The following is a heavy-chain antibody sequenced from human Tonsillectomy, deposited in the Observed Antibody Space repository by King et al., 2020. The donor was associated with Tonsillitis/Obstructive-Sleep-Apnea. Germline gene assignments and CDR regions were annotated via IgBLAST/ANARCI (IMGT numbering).Heavy chain of an antibody. D-gene: IGHD2-2*01. J-gene: IGHJ6*02. V-gene: IGHV1-69*10. CDR3: ARGSTSSRILHYYYYGMDV. Sequence: VQLVQSGAEVKKPGSSVKVSCKASRGTFSSYAISWVRQAPGQGLEWMGGIIPILGIANYAQKFQGRVTITADKSTSTAYMELSSLRSEDTAVYYCARGSTSSRILHYYYYGMDVWGQGTTVTVSS. CDR2: IIPILGIA. CDR1: RGTFSSYA.